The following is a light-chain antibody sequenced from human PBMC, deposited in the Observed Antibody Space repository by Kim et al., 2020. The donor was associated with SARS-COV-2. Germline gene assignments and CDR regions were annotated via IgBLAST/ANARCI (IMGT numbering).Light chain of an antibody. Sequence: SYELTQPPSVSVSPGQTARFTCSGDQLGDKYICWYQQKPGQAPVLIIYQDSKRPSGIPERFSGSKSGNTATLTITGTQAMDEADYYCQAWDFTRVFGGG. CDR1: QLGDKY. CDR2: QDS. J-gene: IGLJ3*02. CDR3: QAWDFTRV. V-gene: IGLV3-1*01.